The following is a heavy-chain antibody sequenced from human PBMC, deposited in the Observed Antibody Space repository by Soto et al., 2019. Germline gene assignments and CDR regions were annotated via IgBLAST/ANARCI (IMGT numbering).Heavy chain of an antibody. D-gene: IGHD2-15*01. CDR2: INADNGNT. CDR3: ARDGTTPLSPLDY. Sequence: ASVKVSCKASGYTFTSYAMHWVRQAPGQRLEWMGWINADNGNTKYSQKFQGRVTMTKDTSTSTAYMELRSLRSDDTAVYYCARDGTTPLSPLDYWGQGTLVTVSS. J-gene: IGHJ4*02. V-gene: IGHV1-3*01. CDR1: GYTFTSYA.